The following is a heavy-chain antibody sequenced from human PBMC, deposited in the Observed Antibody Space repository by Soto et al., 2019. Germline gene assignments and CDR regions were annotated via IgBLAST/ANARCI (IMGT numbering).Heavy chain of an antibody. Sequence: PGGSLRLSCSASGFTFSSYAMHWVRQAPGKGLEYVSAISSNGGSTYYADSVKGRFTISRDNSKNTLYLQMSSLRAEDTAVYYCVNRRGYCSGGSCSTFSDYWGQGTLVTVSS. V-gene: IGHV3-64D*08. CDR2: ISSNGGST. CDR1: GFTFSSYA. J-gene: IGHJ4*02. D-gene: IGHD2-15*01. CDR3: VNRRGYCSGGSCSTFSDY.